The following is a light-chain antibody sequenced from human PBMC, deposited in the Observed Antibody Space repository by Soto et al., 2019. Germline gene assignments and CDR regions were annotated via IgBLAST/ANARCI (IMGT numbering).Light chain of an antibody. J-gene: IGKJ1*01. Sequence: FVVTQSPSTLSLSPGERATLSCRASPSVSSSVAWYQHKPGQSPRLVIYGGSKWATGIPARFSGSGSGTDFPLTISGLQDDDVAIYYCQQRNSLLRVFGQGTKVEVK. CDR1: PSVSSS. V-gene: IGKV3-11*01. CDR2: GGS. CDR3: QQRNSLLRV.